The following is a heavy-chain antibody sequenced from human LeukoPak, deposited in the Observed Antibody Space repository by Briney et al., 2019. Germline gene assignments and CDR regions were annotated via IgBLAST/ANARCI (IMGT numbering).Heavy chain of an antibody. CDR2: IYYSGST. CDR3: ARPVVVPTTSWFDP. D-gene: IGHD2-2*01. V-gene: IGHV4-59*08. Sequence: SETLSLTCTVSGGSISSYYWSWIRQPPGKGLEWIWYIYYSGSTNYNPSLKSRVTISVDTSRNQFSLKLSSVTAADTAVYYCARPVVVPTTSWFDPWGQGTLVTVSS. CDR1: GGSISSYY. J-gene: IGHJ5*02.